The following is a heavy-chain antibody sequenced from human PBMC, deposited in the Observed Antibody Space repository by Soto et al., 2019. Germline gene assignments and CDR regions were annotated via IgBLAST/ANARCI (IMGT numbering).Heavy chain of an antibody. Sequence: GGSLRLSCAASGFIFSSYGMHWVRQAPGKGLECVAVISFDGSSKYYADSVKGRFTISRENSKNTLYLQIKILRTEDTAVYYSATIAAPPAFNIGGQGTMVTVSS. CDR3: ATIAAPPAFNI. D-gene: IGHD6-25*01. CDR2: ISFDGSSK. V-gene: IGHV3-30*03. CDR1: GFIFSSYG. J-gene: IGHJ3*02.